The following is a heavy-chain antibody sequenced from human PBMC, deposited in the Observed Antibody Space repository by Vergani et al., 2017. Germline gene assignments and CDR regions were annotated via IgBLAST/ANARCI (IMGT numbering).Heavy chain of an antibody. CDR3: ARAYCSGGSCYSWLLYRVWFDP. Sequence: QLQLQESGSGLVKPSQTLSLTCAVSGGSISSGGYSWSWIRQPPGKGLEWIGYIYHSGSTYYNPSLKSRVTISVDRSKNQFSLKLSSVTAADTAVYYCARAYCSGGSCYSWLLYRVWFDPWGQGTLVTVSS. V-gene: IGHV4-30-2*01. CDR2: IYHSGST. CDR1: GGSISSGGYS. J-gene: IGHJ5*02. D-gene: IGHD2-15*01.